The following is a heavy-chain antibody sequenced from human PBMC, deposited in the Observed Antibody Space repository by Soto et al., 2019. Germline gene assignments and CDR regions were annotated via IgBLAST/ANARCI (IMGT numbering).Heavy chain of an antibody. CDR3: ARTLTQLLLWFGELFENWFDP. D-gene: IGHD3-10*01. CDR1: GYTFTSYG. CDR2: ISAYNGNT. Sequence: QVQLVQSGAEVKKPGASVKVSCKASGYTFTSYGISWVRQAPGQGLEWMGWISAYNGNTNYAQKLQGRVTMTTDTSTSTGYMELRSLRSDDTAVYYCARTLTQLLLWFGELFENWFDPWGQGTLVTVSS. J-gene: IGHJ5*02. V-gene: IGHV1-18*04.